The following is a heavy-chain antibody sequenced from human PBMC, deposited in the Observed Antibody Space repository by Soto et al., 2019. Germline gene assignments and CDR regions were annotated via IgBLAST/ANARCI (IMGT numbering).Heavy chain of an antibody. CDR2: IIPIFGTA. D-gene: IGHD2-2*01. V-gene: IGHV1-69*12. CDR1: GGTFSSYA. Sequence: QVQLVQSGAEVKKPGSSVKVSCKASGGTFSSYAISWVRQAPGQGLEWMEGIIPIFGTANYAQKFEGRVTITADESTSTAYMELSSLRSEDTAVYYCARHIPAAAIRAPLEYWGQGTLVTVSS. J-gene: IGHJ4*02. CDR3: ARHIPAAAIRAPLEY.